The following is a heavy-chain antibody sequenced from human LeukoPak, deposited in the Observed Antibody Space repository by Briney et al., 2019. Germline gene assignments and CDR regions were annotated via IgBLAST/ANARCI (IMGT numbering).Heavy chain of an antibody. D-gene: IGHD2-2*02. CDR2: INHSGST. J-gene: IGHJ4*02. CDR3: ARDSYCSSTSCYNGDYFDY. CDR1: GGSFSGYY. Sequence: SETLSLTCAVSGGSFSGYYWSWIRQPPGKGLEWIGEINHSGSTNYNPSLESRVTISVDTSKNQFSLKLSSVTAADTAVYYCARDSYCSSTSCYNGDYFDYWGQGTLVTVSS. V-gene: IGHV4-34*01.